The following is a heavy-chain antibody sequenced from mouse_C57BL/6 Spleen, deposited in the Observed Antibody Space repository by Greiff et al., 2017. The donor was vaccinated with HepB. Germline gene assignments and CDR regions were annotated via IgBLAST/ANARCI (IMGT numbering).Heavy chain of an antibody. V-gene: IGHV1-69*01. CDR1: GYTFTSYW. D-gene: IGHD1-1*01. CDR3: ARRSYYYGSSYWYFDV. J-gene: IGHJ1*03. CDR2: IDPSDSYT. Sequence: QVQLKQPGAELVMPGASVKLSCKASGYTFTSYWMHWVKQRPGQGLEWIGEIDPSDSYTNYNQKFKGKSTLTVDKSSSTAYMQLSSLTSEDSAVYYCARRSYYYGSSYWYFDVWGTGTTVTVSS.